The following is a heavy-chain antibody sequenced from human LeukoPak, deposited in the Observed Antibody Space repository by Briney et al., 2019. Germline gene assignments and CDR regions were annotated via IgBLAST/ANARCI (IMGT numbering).Heavy chain of an antibody. Sequence: GGSLRLSCVASGFTLSGYSMHWVRQAPGKGLEWVAVISYDESYKYYADSVKGRFTISRDKSNNTLYLQMNSLRPEDTAVYSCARDLGGSGSSPDQYFGMDVWGPGTTVTVSS. J-gene: IGHJ6*02. CDR2: ISYDESYK. V-gene: IGHV3-30*04. CDR1: GFTLSGYS. D-gene: IGHD2-15*01. CDR3: ARDLGGSGSSPDQYFGMDV.